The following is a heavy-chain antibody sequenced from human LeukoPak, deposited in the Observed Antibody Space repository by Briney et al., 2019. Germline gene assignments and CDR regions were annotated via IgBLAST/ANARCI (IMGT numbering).Heavy chain of an antibody. J-gene: IGHJ4*02. Sequence: GGSLRLSCAASGFTFSSYWMSWVRQAPGRGLEWVANIKQDGSEKYYVDSVKSRFTISRDNAKTSLYLQMNSLRAEDTAVYYCARHLSGVTGYTYGRGIDYWGQGTLVTVSS. D-gene: IGHD5-18*01. CDR2: IKQDGSEK. CDR3: ARHLSGVTGYTYGRGIDY. CDR1: GFTFSSYW. V-gene: IGHV3-7*01.